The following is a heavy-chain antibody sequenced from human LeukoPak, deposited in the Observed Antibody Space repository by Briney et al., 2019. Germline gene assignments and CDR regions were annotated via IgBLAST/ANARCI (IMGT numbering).Heavy chain of an antibody. CDR2: IYYNGST. CDR3: ARQRGIQLWSYFDY. Sequence: SETLSLTCTVSGGSISSYYWSWLRQPPGKGLEWIGYIYYNGSTKSTPSLKSRVTISLDTTKNQFSLKLSSVTAADTAVYYCARQRGIQLWSYFDYWGQGTLVTVSS. J-gene: IGHJ4*02. CDR1: GGSISSYY. D-gene: IGHD5-18*01. V-gene: IGHV4-59*08.